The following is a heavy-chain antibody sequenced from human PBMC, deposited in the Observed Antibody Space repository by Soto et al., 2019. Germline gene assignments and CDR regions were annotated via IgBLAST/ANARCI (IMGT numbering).Heavy chain of an antibody. CDR1: GCSISSGDYY. J-gene: IGHJ6*03. D-gene: IGHD4-4*01. CDR3: ARHSSAVTTYYYYYMDV. CDR2: IYYSGST. V-gene: IGHV4-30-4*01. Sequence: SETLSLTCAVSGCSISSGDYYWIWIRQPPGKGLEWIGYIYYSGSTYYNPSLKSRVTISVDTTKKQFSLKLSSVTAADTAVYYCARHSSAVTTYYYYYMDVWGKGTTVTVSS.